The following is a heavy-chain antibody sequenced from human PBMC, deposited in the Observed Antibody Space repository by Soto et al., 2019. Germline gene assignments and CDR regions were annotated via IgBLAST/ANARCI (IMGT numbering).Heavy chain of an antibody. CDR2: IVVGSGNT. Sequence: ASVKVSCKASGFTFTSSAVQWVRQARGQRLEWIGWIVVGSGNTNYAQKFQERVTITRDMSTSTAYMELSSLRSEDTAVYYCAAGGGFYDILTGYAGYCGMDVGGQGPRVTVSS. V-gene: IGHV1-58*01. D-gene: IGHD3-9*01. J-gene: IGHJ6*02. CDR1: GFTFTSSA. CDR3: AAGGGFYDILTGYAGYCGMDV.